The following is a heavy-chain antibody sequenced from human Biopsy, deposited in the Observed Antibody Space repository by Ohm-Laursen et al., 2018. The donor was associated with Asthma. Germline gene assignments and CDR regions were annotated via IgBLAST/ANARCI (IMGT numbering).Heavy chain of an antibody. Sequence: SLRLSCSASGFMFGDYWMSWVRQVPGKGLEWVANIKHDGSEKNHVDSLKGRFTISRDNAKNSLYLQMNSLRAEETAVYYCARSFHFWSPYHAEHYQLWGQGTLVTVSS. D-gene: IGHD3-3*02. CDR1: GFMFGDYW. CDR3: ARSFHFWSPYHAEHYQL. J-gene: IGHJ1*01. CDR2: IKHDGSEK. V-gene: IGHV3-7*01.